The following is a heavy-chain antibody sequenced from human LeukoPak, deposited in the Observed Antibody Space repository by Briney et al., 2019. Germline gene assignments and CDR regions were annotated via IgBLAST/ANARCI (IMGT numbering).Heavy chain of an antibody. V-gene: IGHV3-33*01. J-gene: IGHJ4*02. CDR2: IWYDGSNK. D-gene: IGHD3-22*01. Sequence: GGSLRLSCAASGFTFSSYGMHWVRQAPGKGLEWVAVIWYDGSNKYYADSVKGRFTISRDNSKNTLYQQMNSLRAEDTAVYYCARDPGKRYYYDSSGYVDYWGQGTLVTVSS. CDR3: ARDPGKRYYYDSSGYVDY. CDR1: GFTFSSYG.